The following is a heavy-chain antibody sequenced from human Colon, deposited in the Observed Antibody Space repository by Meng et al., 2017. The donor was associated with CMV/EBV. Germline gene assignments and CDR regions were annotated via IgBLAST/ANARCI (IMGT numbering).Heavy chain of an antibody. CDR2: TSYGSSRSNWYN. Sequence: SETLSLTCAVSGDSISTNRAAWYWIRQSPTRGLEWLGRTSYGSSRSNWYNDYALSVKGRITISPDASKNQFTLQLNSVTPEDTAVYYCARVLLWFGGRQYYGMDVWGRGTTVTVSS. CDR3: ARVLLWFGGRQYYGMDV. V-gene: IGHV6-1*01. CDR1: GDSISTNRAA. J-gene: IGHJ6*02. D-gene: IGHD3-10*01.